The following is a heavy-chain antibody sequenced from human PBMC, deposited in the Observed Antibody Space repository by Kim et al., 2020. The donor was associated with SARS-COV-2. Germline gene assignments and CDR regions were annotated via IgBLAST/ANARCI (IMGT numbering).Heavy chain of an antibody. Sequence: GGSLRLSCAASGFTVSTSYMTWVRQTPGKGLECVSLIHSDGATYFADSVKGRFTISRDNSKNTLSLQMNSLRAEDTGVYYCAVRWFGTPTYNWFDPWGQG. CDR2: IHSDGAT. J-gene: IGHJ5*02. V-gene: IGHV3-66*01. CDR1: GFTVSTSY. CDR3: AVRWFGTPTYNWFDP. D-gene: IGHD1-7*01.